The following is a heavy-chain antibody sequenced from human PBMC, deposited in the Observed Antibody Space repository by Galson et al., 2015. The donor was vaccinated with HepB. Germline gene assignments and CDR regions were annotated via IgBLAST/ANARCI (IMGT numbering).Heavy chain of an antibody. V-gene: IGHV3-33*06. Sequence: SLRLSCAASGFTFSSYGMHWVRQAPGKGLEWVAVIWYDGSNKYYADSVKGRFTISRDNSKNTLYLQMNSLRAEDTALYYCAKDLRGSSSHCGQGTLVTVSS. CDR2: IWYDGSNK. CDR3: AKDLRGSSSH. J-gene: IGHJ4*02. CDR1: GFTFSSYG. D-gene: IGHD1-26*01.